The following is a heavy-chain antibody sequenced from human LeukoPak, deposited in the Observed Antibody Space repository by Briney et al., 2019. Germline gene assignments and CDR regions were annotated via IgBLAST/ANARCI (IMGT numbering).Heavy chain of an antibody. CDR1: GYTFTSYG. V-gene: IGHV1-69*13. CDR3: ARDLRGFYYGSGSYSFDY. D-gene: IGHD3-10*01. Sequence: SVKVSCKASGYTFTSYGISWVRQAPGQGLEWMGGIIPVFGTAKYAQMFQGRVTITADESTSTACMDLSSLRSDDTAVYYCARDLRGFYYGSGSYSFDYWGQGTLVTVSS. J-gene: IGHJ4*02. CDR2: IIPVFGTA.